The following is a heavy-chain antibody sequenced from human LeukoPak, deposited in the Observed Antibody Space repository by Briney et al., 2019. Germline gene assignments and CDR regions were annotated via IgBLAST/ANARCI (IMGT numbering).Heavy chain of an antibody. D-gene: IGHD4-17*01. CDR3: AKDLPEYTVTAPVDY. V-gene: IGHV3-30*18. CDR2: ISYDGSNK. Sequence: GSLRLSCAACGFTFSSYGMHWVRQAPGKGLEWVAVISYDGSNKYYADSVKGRFTISRDNSENTLYLQMNSLRAEDTAVYYCAKDLPEYTVTAPVDYWGQGTLVTVSS. J-gene: IGHJ4*02. CDR1: GFTFSSYG.